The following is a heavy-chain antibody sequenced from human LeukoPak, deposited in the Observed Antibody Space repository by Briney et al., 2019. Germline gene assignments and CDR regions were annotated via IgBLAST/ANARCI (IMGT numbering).Heavy chain of an antibody. Sequence: GRSLRLSCAASGFTFSSYAMHWVRQAPGKGLEWVAAISYDGSNKYYADSVKGRFTISRDNSKNTLYLQMNSLRAEDTAVYYCARDTYSSSWYDSHILRHGADYWGQGTLVTVSS. V-gene: IGHV3-30-3*01. CDR3: ARDTYSSSWYDSHILRHGADY. D-gene: IGHD6-13*01. CDR2: ISYDGSNK. CDR1: GFTFSSYA. J-gene: IGHJ4*02.